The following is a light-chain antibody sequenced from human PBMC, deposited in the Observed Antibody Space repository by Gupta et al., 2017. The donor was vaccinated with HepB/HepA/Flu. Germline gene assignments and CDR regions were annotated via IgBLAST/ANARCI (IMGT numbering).Light chain of an antibody. CDR3: QQFNLSPISWT. CDR1: QSVTNIF. V-gene: IGKV3-20*01. CDR2: GAS. Sequence: EIVLTQSPDTLSLSPGERATLSCRARQSVTNIFLAWYQQKPGQAPRLLIYGASTRATGISDRFSGSASGTDFTLTISRLEPEDSAVYYCQQFNLSPISWTFGQGTKVEIK. J-gene: IGKJ1*01.